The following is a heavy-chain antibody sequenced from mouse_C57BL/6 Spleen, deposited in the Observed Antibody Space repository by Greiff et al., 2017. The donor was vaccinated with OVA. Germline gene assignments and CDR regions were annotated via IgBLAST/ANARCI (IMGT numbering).Heavy chain of an antibody. CDR1: GFSLTSYG. CDR2: IWRGGST. CDR3: ARVYYYGSSYDYYAMDY. Sequence: VNLVESGPGLVQPSQSLSITCTVSGFSLTSYGVHWVRQSPGKGLEWLGVIWRGGSTDYNAAFMSRLSITKDNSKSQVFFKMNSLQADDTAIYYCARVYYYGSSYDYYAMDYWGQGTSVTVSS. D-gene: IGHD1-1*01. J-gene: IGHJ4*01. V-gene: IGHV2-5*01.